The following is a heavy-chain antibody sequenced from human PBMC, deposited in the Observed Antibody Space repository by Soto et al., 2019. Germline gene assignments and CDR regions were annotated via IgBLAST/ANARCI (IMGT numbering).Heavy chain of an antibody. V-gene: IGHV3-33*01. D-gene: IGHD6-13*01. CDR1: GFTFSSYG. Sequence: QVQLVESGGGVVQPGRSLRLSCAASGFTFSSYGMHCVRQAPGKGLEWVAVIWYDGSNKYYADSVKCRFTISRKNSKNTLYVQMNILRAENTAVYYCGTDIAASPVDYWGQGTLVPGSS. CDR3: GTDIAASPVDY. CDR2: IWYDGSNK. J-gene: IGHJ4*02.